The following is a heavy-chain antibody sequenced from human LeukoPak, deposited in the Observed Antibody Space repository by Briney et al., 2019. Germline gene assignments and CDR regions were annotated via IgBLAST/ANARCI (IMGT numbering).Heavy chain of an antibody. CDR3: ARDLQSSGYFPVRSTEWYFSL. CDR2: IYYSGST. Sequence: SETLSLPRTVSGGSISSYYRSWIGQPPGKGLEWIGYIYYSGSTNYNPSLKSRLTISVDPYKNQFSLKLRSVTAADTAVYYCARDLQSSGYFPVRSTEWYFSLWARHPVVTFSS. J-gene: IGHJ2*01. CDR1: GGSISSYY. D-gene: IGHD3-22*01. V-gene: IGHV4-59*01.